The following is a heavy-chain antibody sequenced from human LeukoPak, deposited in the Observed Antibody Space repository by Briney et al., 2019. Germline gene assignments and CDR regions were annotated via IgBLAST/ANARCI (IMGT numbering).Heavy chain of an antibody. CDR1: GFTFSAYW. Sequence: GGSLRLSCAASGFTFSAYWMHWVRQVPGKGLVWVSRINNDGTATFFADSVKGRFTISRDNAKNTLYLQMDSLRAEDTAMYYCARGGSCSGGNCKYTRKEIDYWGQGTLVTVSS. J-gene: IGHJ4*02. CDR3: ARGGSCSGGNCKYTRKEIDY. D-gene: IGHD2-15*01. V-gene: IGHV3-74*01. CDR2: INNDGTAT.